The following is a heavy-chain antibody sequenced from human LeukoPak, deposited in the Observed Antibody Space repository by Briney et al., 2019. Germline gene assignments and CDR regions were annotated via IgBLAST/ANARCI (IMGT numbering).Heavy chain of an antibody. V-gene: IGHV3-23*01. Sequence: GGSLRLSCAASGFTFSSRWMSWVRQAPGKGLEWVSAVSGSGGSTYYADSVKGRFTISRDNSKNTLYLQMNSLRAEDTAVYYCAKDGGATTPYYFDYWGQGTLVTVSS. CDR3: AKDGGATTPYYFDY. D-gene: IGHD1-26*01. J-gene: IGHJ4*02. CDR1: GFTFSSRW. CDR2: VSGSGGST.